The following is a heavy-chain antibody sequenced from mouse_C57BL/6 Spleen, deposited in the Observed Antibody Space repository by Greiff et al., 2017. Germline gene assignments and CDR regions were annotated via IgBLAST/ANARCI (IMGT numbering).Heavy chain of an antibody. Sequence: VQLQQSGAELMKPGASVKLSCKATGYTFTGYWIEWVKQRPGHGLEWIGEILPGSGSTNYNEKFKGKATFTADTSSNTAYMQLSSLTTEDSAIYYCARSGYDYHKTAAWFAYWGQGTLVTVSA. CDR2: ILPGSGST. CDR1: GYTFTGYW. CDR3: ARSGYDYHKTAAWFAY. V-gene: IGHV1-9*01. D-gene: IGHD2-13*01. J-gene: IGHJ3*01.